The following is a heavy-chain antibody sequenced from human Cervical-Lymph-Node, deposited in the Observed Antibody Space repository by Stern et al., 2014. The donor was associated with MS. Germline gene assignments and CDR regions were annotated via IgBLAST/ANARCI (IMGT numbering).Heavy chain of an antibody. D-gene: IGHD3-22*01. CDR1: GFSLSTSGMC. CDR3: ARIQEDSSGYYYYFDY. CDR2: IYWADDK. Sequence: QVTLRESGPALVKPTQTLTLTCTFSGFSLSTSGMCVSWIRQPPGKALEWLALIYWADDKSYNTSLKTRLTISTDTSKTPVVLTMTNMDPVDTATYYCARIQEDSSGYYYYFDYWGQGTLVTVSS. V-gene: IGHV2-70*01. J-gene: IGHJ4*02.